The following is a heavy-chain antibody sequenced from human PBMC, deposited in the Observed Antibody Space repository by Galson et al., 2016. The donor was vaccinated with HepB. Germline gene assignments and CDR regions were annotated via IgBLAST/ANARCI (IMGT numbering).Heavy chain of an antibody. CDR2: MNPSSGNS. CDR3: ARAIRNQLLSEH. D-gene: IGHD6-6*01. Sequence: SVKVSCKASGYSFSDCDFAWVRQASGQGLEWMGWMNPSSGNSNFAQRLRGRIRVTSDASINTAYLELSSLTSEDTAVYYCARAIRNQLLSEHWGQGTLVTVSS. V-gene: IGHV1-8*01. J-gene: IGHJ4*02. CDR1: GYSFSDCD.